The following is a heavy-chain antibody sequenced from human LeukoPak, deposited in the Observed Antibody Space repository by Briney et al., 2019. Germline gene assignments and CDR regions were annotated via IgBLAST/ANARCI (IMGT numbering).Heavy chain of an antibody. V-gene: IGHV4-61*08. CDR3: ARSIAVAGHLGGGYYYGMDV. Sequence: PSETLSLTCTVSGGSISSGGYYWSWIRQPPGKGLEWIGYIYYSGSTNYNPSLKSRVTISVDTSKNQFSLKLSSVTAADTAVYYCARSIAVAGHLGGGYYYGMDVWGQGTTVTVSS. CDR2: IYYSGST. J-gene: IGHJ6*02. CDR1: GGSISSGGYY. D-gene: IGHD6-19*01.